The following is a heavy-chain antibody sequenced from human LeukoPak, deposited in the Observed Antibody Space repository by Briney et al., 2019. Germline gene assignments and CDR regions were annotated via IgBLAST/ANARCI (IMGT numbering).Heavy chain of an antibody. CDR1: GFSFSGTW. CDR2: INEDGSEK. J-gene: IGHJ4*02. D-gene: IGHD5-12*01. CDR3: AREPGYSSGL. Sequence: GGSLRLSCADSGFSFSGTWMSWVRQAPRKGPEWVANINEDGSEKNYVDSVRGRFTISRDNAKNSLYLQMNSLRAEDTAVYYCAREPGYSSGLWGQGTLVTVSS. V-gene: IGHV3-7*01.